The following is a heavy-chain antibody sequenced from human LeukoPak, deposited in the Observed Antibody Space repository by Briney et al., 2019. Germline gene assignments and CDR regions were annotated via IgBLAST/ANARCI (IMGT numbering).Heavy chain of an antibody. J-gene: IGHJ4*02. V-gene: IGHV1-69*05. D-gene: IGHD2-8*01. Sequence: SVKVSCKASGGTFSSYAISWVRQAPGQGLEWMGRIIPIFGTANYAQKFQGRVTITTDESTSTAYMELSSLRSEDTAVYYCAGENCTNGVCRFDFWGQGTLVTVSS. CDR1: GGTFSSYA. CDR2: IIPIFGTA. CDR3: AGENCTNGVCRFDF.